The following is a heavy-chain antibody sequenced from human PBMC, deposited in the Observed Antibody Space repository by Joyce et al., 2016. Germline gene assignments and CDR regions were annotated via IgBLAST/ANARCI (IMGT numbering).Heavy chain of an antibody. V-gene: IGHV3-23*01. Sequence: EVQLLESGGGLVQPGGSLSLSCAASGFTFSSYAMSWVRQAPGKGLGWVPAINGSDGSTYDADSVKGRFTISRDNSKNTLYLQMNSLRAEDTAVYYCAKQVVVAATTNWFDPWGQGTLVTVSS. J-gene: IGHJ5*02. CDR3: AKQVVVAATTNWFDP. D-gene: IGHD2-15*01. CDR2: INGSDGST. CDR1: GFTFSSYA.